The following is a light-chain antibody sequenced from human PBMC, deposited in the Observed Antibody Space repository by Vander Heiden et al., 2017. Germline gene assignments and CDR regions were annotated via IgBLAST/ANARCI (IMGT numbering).Light chain of an antibody. V-gene: IGKV1-8*01. CDR2: AAS. CDR3: QQYYSYPFT. J-gene: IGKJ3*01. CDR1: QGISSY. Sequence: IRITQSPSPLSASTGDRVTITCRASQGISSYLAWYQQKPGKAPKLLIYAASTLQSGVPSRFSGSGSGTDFTLTISCLQSEDFATYYCQQYYSYPFTFGPGTKVDIK.